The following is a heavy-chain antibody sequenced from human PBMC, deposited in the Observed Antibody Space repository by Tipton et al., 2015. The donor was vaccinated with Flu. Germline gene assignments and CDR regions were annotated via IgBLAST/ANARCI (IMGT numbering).Heavy chain of an antibody. CDR2: IYSGGNT. Sequence: GLVKPSETLSLTCTVSGGSISTYYWSWIRQPAGKGLEWIGRIYSGGNTNYNPSLKSRVSMSVDTSKNQFSLKLRSATAADTAMYFCARHGYSSSWTPMGYYYGMDVWGQGTTVTVSS. J-gene: IGHJ6*02. CDR1: GGSISTYY. CDR3: ARHGYSSSWTPMGYYYGMDV. D-gene: IGHD6-13*01. V-gene: IGHV4-4*07.